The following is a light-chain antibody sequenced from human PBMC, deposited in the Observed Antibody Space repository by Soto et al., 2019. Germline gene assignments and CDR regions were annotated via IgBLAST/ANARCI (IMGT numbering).Light chain of an antibody. J-gene: IGLJ2*01. CDR2: EGS. V-gene: IGLV2-23*03. Sequence: QSVLTQPASVSGSPGQSITISCTGTSSDVGIYNLVSWYQQHPGKAPKLMIYEGSKRPSGVSTRFSGSKSGNTASLTISGLQAEDEADYYCCSYAGSSTFHVVFGGGTKVTVL. CDR3: CSYAGSSTFHVV. CDR1: SSDVGIYNL.